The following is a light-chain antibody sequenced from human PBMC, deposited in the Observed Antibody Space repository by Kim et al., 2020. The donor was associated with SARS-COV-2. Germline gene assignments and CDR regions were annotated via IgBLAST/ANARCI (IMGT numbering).Light chain of an antibody. CDR1: SGSIASNY. CDR2: EDN. V-gene: IGLV6-57*02. J-gene: IGLJ3*02. CDR3: QSYDSSNLWV. Sequence: TSTIACTGGSGSIASNYVQWYQQRPGSAPTTVIYEDNQRPSGVPDRFSGSIDSSSNSASLTISGLKTEDEADYYCQSYDSSNLWVFGGGTQLTVL.